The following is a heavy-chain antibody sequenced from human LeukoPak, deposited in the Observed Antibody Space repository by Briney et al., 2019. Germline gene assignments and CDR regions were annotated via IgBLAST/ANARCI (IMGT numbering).Heavy chain of an antibody. CDR2: ISPYNGNT. J-gene: IGHJ4*02. V-gene: IGHV1-18*01. CDR1: GYSFISTG. CDR3: ARDHGGFWSGSAGF. D-gene: IGHD3-3*01. Sequence: ASVKVSCKASGYSFISTGINWLRQAPGHGLEWMGWISPYNGNTNYAQQFQNRVSLTTDTSSRTSYMELRSLRSDDTATYYCARDHGGFWSGSAGFWGQGPLLTVSS.